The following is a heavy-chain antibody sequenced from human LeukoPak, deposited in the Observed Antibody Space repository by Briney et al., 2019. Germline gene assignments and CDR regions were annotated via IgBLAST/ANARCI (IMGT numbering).Heavy chain of an antibody. CDR1: GFTFSNFG. D-gene: IGHD2-15*01. Sequence: GGSLRLSCAASGFTFSNFGMHWVRQAPGKGLEWVATISFDGSNENYGDSVKGRFTISRDNAKNSLYLQMNSLRAEDTAVYYCARDQAVVVAATVFSYYGMDVWGQGTTVTVSS. CDR3: ARDQAVVVAATVFSYYGMDV. CDR2: ISFDGSNE. J-gene: IGHJ6*02. V-gene: IGHV3-33*01.